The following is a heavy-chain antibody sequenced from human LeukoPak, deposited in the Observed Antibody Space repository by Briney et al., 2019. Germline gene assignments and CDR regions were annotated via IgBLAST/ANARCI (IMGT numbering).Heavy chain of an antibody. V-gene: IGHV3-30*02. CDR2: IWSDGNNR. Sequence: GGSLRLSCAASGFTFRYYGMHWARHATGKGLEWVSFIWSDGNNRFYADSVKGRFTISRVNSKNMLYLQMDTLRAEDTALYYCAKDPGASVSGFYMDVWGKGTTVIVSS. CDR1: GFTFRYYG. J-gene: IGHJ6*03. CDR3: AKDPGASVSGFYMDV. D-gene: IGHD2-8*02.